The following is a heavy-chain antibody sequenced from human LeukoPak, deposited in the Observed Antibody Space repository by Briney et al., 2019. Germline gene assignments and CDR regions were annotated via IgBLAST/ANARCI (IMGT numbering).Heavy chain of an antibody. CDR1: GFTFSSYA. Sequence: GGSLRLSCAASGFTFSSYAIHWVRQAPGKGLEWMAVISYDGSNKNYADSVKGRFSISRDNSKNTLYLQMNSLRAEDTAVYYCARGSHRIEYRRSAAFDPWGQGTLVTVSS. CDR3: ARGSHRIEYRRSAAFDP. D-gene: IGHD6-6*01. J-gene: IGHJ5*02. CDR2: ISYDGSNK. V-gene: IGHV3-30*04.